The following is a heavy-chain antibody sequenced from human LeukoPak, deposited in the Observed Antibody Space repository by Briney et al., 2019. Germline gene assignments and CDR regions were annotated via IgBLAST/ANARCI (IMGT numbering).Heavy chain of an antibody. CDR3: AKYYRSRLYFDY. Sequence: GGSLRLSFAASGFTFSSYAMSWVRQAPGKGLEWVSAISGSGGSTYYADSVKGRFTISRDNSKNTLYLQMNSLRAEDTAVYYCAKYYRSRLYFDYWGQGTLVTVSS. CDR2: ISGSGGST. V-gene: IGHV3-23*01. J-gene: IGHJ4*02. CDR1: GFTFSSYA. D-gene: IGHD6-13*01.